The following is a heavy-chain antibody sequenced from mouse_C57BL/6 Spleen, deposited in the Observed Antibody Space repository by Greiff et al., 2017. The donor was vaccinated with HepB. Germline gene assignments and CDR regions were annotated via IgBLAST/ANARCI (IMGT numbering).Heavy chain of an antibody. CDR3: ARDDYDEGFDY. Sequence: VKLMESGPGLVKPGASVKLSCKASGYAFRSSWMNWVKQRPGKGLEWIGRIYPGDGDTNYNGTFKGKATLTADKSSSTAYMQLSSLTSEDSAVYCRARDDYDEGFDYWGQGTTLTVSS. CDR2: IYPGDGDT. CDR1: GYAFRSSW. D-gene: IGHD2-4*01. J-gene: IGHJ2*01. V-gene: IGHV1-82*01.